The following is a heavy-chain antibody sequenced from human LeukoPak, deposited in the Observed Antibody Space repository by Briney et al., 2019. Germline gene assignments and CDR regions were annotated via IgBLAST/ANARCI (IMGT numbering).Heavy chain of an antibody. V-gene: IGHV3-7*01. CDR3: ARDVRYFDN. J-gene: IGHJ4*02. Sequence: GGSLRLSCAASGFTFSDNWMTWVRQAPGKGLEWVGNINRDGSRKYYADALKGRFTISRDNAKNSLYLQMNSLRAEDTAVYYCARDVRYFDNWGQGTLVTVSS. CDR1: GFTFSDNW. CDR2: INRDGSRK.